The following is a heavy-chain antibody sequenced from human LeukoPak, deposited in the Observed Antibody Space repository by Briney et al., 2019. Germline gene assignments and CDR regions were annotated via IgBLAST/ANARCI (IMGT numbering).Heavy chain of an antibody. CDR1: GFTFSNAW. Sequence: GGSLRLSCAASGFTFSNAWMSWVRQAPGKGLEWVGRIKSKTDGGTTDYAAPVKGRFTISRDDSKNTLYLQMNSLKTEDTAVYYCTAEPIAARPNPFDYWGQGTLVTVSS. J-gene: IGHJ4*02. D-gene: IGHD6-6*01. CDR2: IKSKTDGGTT. V-gene: IGHV3-15*01. CDR3: TAEPIAARPNPFDY.